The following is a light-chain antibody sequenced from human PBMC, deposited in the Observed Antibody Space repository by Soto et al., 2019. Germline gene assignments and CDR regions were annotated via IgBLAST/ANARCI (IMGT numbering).Light chain of an antibody. CDR2: GAS. Sequence: EIVMTQSPATLSVSPGERATLSCRASQSVSSNLAWYQQQPGQAPRLLIYGASTRASTIPARFSGSGSGTEFTLTISSLQSADFAVYYCQQYHDWPLAFGQGTKVEIK. CDR3: QQYHDWPLA. V-gene: IGKV3-15*01. J-gene: IGKJ1*01. CDR1: QSVSSN.